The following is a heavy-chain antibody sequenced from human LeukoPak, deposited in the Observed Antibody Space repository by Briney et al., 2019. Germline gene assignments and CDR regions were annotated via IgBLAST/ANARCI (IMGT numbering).Heavy chain of an antibody. Sequence: SETLSLTCAVYGGSLCGYYWSWIRQPPGKGLEWIGEINHSGSTNYNPSLKSRVTISVDTSKNQFSLKLSSVTAADTAVYYCARGEVTAIPYYYYYGMDVRGQGTTVTVSS. D-gene: IGHD2-21*02. CDR2: INHSGST. V-gene: IGHV4-34*01. J-gene: IGHJ6*02. CDR1: GGSLCGYY. CDR3: ARGEVTAIPYYYYYGMDV.